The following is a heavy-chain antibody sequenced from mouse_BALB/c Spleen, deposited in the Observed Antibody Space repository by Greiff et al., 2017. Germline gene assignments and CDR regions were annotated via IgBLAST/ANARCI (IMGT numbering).Heavy chain of an antibody. Sequence: LQQSGSELVRPGASVKLSCKASGYTFTSYWMHWVKQRPGQGLEWIGNIYPGSGSTNYDEKFKSKATLTVDTSSSTAYMQLSSLTSEDSAVYYCTREGYGNYALYAMDYWGQGTSVTVSS. CDR1: GYTFTSYW. D-gene: IGHD2-1*01. CDR3: TREGYGNYALYAMDY. J-gene: IGHJ4*01. V-gene: IGHV1S22*01. CDR2: IYPGSGST.